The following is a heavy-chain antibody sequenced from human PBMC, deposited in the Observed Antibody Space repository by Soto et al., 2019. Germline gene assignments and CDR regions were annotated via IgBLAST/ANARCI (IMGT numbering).Heavy chain of an antibody. V-gene: IGHV1-18*01. J-gene: IGHJ5*02. CDR2: ISVHNGNT. Sequence: QIQLVQSGAEVKKPGASVKVSCEASGYIFTSYGISWVRQAPGQGLEWMGWISVHNGNTNYAQNLHGRVTMTTDTSTGSAYMEQRNLKSDDTAMYCCPGRDYGDYWFDPWGQGTLVTVSS. CDR1: GYIFTSYG. D-gene: IGHD4-17*01. CDR3: PGRDYGDYWFDP.